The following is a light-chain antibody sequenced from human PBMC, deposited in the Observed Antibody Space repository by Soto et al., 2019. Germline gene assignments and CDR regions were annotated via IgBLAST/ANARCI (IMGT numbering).Light chain of an antibody. Sequence: QSVLTQSPSASASLGASVKLTCTLSSGHSNYAIAWHQQQPEKGPRYLMKLNNDGSHSKGDGIPDRFSGSSSGAERYLTISSLQSEDESDYYCQTWDTGISVVFGRGTQLTVL. J-gene: IGLJ2*01. CDR1: SGHSNYA. CDR2: LNNDGSH. CDR3: QTWDTGISVV. V-gene: IGLV4-69*01.